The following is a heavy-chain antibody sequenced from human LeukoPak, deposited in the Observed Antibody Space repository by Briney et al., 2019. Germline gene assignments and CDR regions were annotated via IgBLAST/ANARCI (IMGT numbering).Heavy chain of an antibody. CDR1: GFTFSSYA. V-gene: IGHV3-23*01. J-gene: IGHJ4*02. CDR3: AKESITMIVVVTSFDY. CDR2: ISGSGGST. D-gene: IGHD3-22*01. Sequence: GGSLRLSCAASGFTFSSYAMSWVRQAPGKGLEWVSAISGSGGSTYYADSVKGRFTISRDNSKNTLYLQMNSLGAEDTAVYYCAKESITMIVVVTSFDYWGQGTLVTVSS.